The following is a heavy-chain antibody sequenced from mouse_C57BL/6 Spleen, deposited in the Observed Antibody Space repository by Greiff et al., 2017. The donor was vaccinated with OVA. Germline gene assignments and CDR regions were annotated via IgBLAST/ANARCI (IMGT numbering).Heavy chain of an antibody. V-gene: IGHV3-6*01. CDR3: ARGHRYFDV. D-gene: IGHD6-1*01. CDR2: ISYDGSN. CDR1: GYSITSGYY. Sequence: DVQLQESGPGLVKPSQSLSLTCSVTGYSITSGYYWNWIRQFPGNKLEWMGYISYDGSNNYNPSLKNRISITRDTSKNQFFLKLNSVTTEDTATYYCARGHRYFDVWGTGTTVTVSS. J-gene: IGHJ1*03.